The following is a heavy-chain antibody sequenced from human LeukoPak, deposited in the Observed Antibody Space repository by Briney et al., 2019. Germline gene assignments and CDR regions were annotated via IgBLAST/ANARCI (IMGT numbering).Heavy chain of an antibody. CDR1: GGSISSTNYY. J-gene: IGHJ4*02. V-gene: IGHV4-39*01. Sequence: SETLSLTCTVSGGSISSTNYYWGWIRQPPGKGLEWIGSIYYSGSTYYNPSLKSRVTISVDTSKNQFSLKLSSVTAADTAVYYCARILLLNYYDSSGYYFDYWGQGTLVTVSS. D-gene: IGHD3-22*01. CDR2: IYYSGST. CDR3: ARILLLNYYDSSGYYFDY.